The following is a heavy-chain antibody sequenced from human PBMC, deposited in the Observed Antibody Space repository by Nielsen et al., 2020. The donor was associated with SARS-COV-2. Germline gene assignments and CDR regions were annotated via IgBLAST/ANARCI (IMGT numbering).Heavy chain of an antibody. V-gene: IGHV4-59*12. D-gene: IGHD6-19*01. Sequence: SETLSLTCTVSDDSISSYYWSWIRQPPGKGLEWIGDIFYSGSTNYNPSLKSRVSISVDTSKNQVFLKVKSVTAADTAVYYCARPLRRDSSGEGFDYWGQGSLVTVSS. CDR2: IFYSGST. CDR1: DDSISSYY. J-gene: IGHJ4*02. CDR3: ARPLRRDSSGEGFDY.